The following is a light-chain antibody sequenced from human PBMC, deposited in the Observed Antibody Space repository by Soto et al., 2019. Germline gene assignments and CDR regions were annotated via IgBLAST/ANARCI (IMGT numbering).Light chain of an antibody. V-gene: IGLV2-14*01. CDR1: SSDVGGYNY. CDR3: SSYTTSNTRQIV. CDR2: DVS. Sequence: HSALTQPASVSGSPGQSIIISCTGTSSDVGGYNYVSWYQQHPGKAPKFMIYDVSNRPSGVSNRFSGSKSGNTASLTISGLQAEDEADYYCSSYTTSNTRQIVFGTGTKVTVL. J-gene: IGLJ1*01.